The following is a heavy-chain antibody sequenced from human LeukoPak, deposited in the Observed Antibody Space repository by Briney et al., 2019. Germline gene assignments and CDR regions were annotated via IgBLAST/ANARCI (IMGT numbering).Heavy chain of an antibody. V-gene: IGHV4-30-4*08. CDR2: IYYSGST. CDR3: ARVPRLGYCSSTSCYPDAFDI. CDR1: GGSISSGDYY. J-gene: IGHJ3*02. D-gene: IGHD2-2*03. Sequence: SSETLSLTCTVSGGSISSGDYYWSWIRQPPGKGLEWIGYIYYSGSTYYNPSLKSRVTISVDTSKNQFSLKLSSVTAADTAVYYCARVPRLGYCSSTSCYPDAFDIWGQGTMVTVSS.